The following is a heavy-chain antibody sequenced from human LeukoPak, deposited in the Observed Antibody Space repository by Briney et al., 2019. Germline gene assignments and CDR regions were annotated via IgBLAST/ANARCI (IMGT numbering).Heavy chain of an antibody. D-gene: IGHD3-22*01. CDR2: ISYDGSNK. CDR1: GFTFSSYG. Sequence: PGRSLRLSCAASGFTFSSYGMHWVRQAPGKGLEWVAVISYDGSNKYYADSVKGRFTISRDNSKNTLYLQMNSLRAEDTAVYYCARWRDYYDSSGYLLPYDYWGQGTLVTVSS. J-gene: IGHJ4*02. CDR3: ARWRDYYDSSGYLLPYDY. V-gene: IGHV3-30*03.